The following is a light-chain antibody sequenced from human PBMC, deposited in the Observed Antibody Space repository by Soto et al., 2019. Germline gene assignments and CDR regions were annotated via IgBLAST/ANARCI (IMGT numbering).Light chain of an antibody. Sequence: QSALTQPPSASGSPGQSVTISCTRTSSDVGGYNYVSWYQQYPGRAPKLMIYEVTKRPSGVPDRFSGSKSGNTASLTVSGLQAEDEDDYYCSSYAASNNFYFVFGGGTKLTVL. CDR3: SSYAASNNFYFV. CDR1: SSDVGGYNY. V-gene: IGLV2-8*01. CDR2: EVT. J-gene: IGLJ3*02.